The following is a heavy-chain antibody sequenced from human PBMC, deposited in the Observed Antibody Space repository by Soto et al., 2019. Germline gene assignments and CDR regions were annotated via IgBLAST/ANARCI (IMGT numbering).Heavy chain of an antibody. V-gene: IGHV1-69*13. J-gene: IGHJ4*02. D-gene: IGHD3-3*01. CDR2: FIPVYRTL. CDR1: GGSFGKST. Sequence: SVKVSCKVSGGSFGKSTINWVRQTPGQGLEWLGGFIPVYRTLNYAQKFQGRVTITADESTGTAYMTLSSLASDDTAVYYCATGVIWIGYFTVDSWGQGTRVTVSS. CDR3: ATGVIWIGYFTVDS.